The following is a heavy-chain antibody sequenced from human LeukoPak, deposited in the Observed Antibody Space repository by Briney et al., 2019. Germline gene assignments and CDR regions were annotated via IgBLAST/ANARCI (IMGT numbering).Heavy chain of an antibody. J-gene: IGHJ1*01. CDR2: IYSGGST. CDR1: GFTVSSNY. CDR3: ARDLSYYDSSGYPQNFQH. Sequence: GGSLRLSCAASGFTVSSNYMSWVRQAPGKGLEWVSVIYSGGSTYYADSVKGRSTISRDNSKNTLYLQMNSLRAEDTAVYYCARDLSYYDSSGYPQNFQHWGQGTLVTVSS. V-gene: IGHV3-66*01. D-gene: IGHD3-22*01.